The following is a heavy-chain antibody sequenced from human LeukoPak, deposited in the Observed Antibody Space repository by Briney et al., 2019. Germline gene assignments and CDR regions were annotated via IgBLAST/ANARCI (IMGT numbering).Heavy chain of an antibody. CDR1: GLTGSHNY. Sequence: GGSLRLSCAASGLTGSHNYVSWVRQAPGKGLEWVSAIHTSGDTCYANSVKGRFTISRDTSKNTLYLQINSLRVEDTAVYYCIVFGDSNHWGQGTLVTVSS. CDR2: IHTSGDT. D-gene: IGHD4-17*01. CDR3: IVFGDSNH. J-gene: IGHJ5*02. V-gene: IGHV3-53*01.